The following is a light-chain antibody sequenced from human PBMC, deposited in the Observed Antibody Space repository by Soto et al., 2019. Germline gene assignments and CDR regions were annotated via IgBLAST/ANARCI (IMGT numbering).Light chain of an antibody. Sequence: EIVLTQSPGTLSLSPGERATLSCRASQSVSSSYLAWYQQKPGQAPRLLIYGASSRATGIPDRFSGSGSGTDFTLNISRLEPEEFAVYYCQQYGSSPHTFGPGTKVDIK. CDR2: GAS. V-gene: IGKV3-20*01. J-gene: IGKJ3*01. CDR3: QQYGSSPHT. CDR1: QSVSSSY.